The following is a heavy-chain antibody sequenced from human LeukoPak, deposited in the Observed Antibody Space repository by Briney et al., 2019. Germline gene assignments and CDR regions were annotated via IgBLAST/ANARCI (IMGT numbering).Heavy chain of an antibody. V-gene: IGHV3-30*02. Sequence: PGGSLRLSCAASGFTFSSYGMHWVRQAPGKGLEWVAFTRYDGSNKYYADSVKGRFTISRDNSKNTLYLQMNSLRAEDTAVYYCANIEFRSTDYSDYWGQGTLVTVSS. J-gene: IGHJ4*02. CDR2: TRYDGSNK. CDR3: ANIEFRSTDYSDY. CDR1: GFTFSSYG. D-gene: IGHD2-2*01.